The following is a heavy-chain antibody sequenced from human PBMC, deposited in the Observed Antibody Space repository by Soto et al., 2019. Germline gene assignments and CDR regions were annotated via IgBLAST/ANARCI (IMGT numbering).Heavy chain of an antibody. CDR2: ISAYNGDT. Sequence: SVKVSCKASRYSFTTHGISWVRRAPVHGLEWMGWISAYNGDTHYLQRFQGRLTMTTDTSTSTACMELRSLTSDDTAVYYCARDPPFSGILRGTPLMDVWGQGTTVTVSS. CDR1: RYSFTTHG. CDR3: ARDPPFSGILRGTPLMDV. J-gene: IGHJ6*02. D-gene: IGHD4-17*01. V-gene: IGHV1-18*04.